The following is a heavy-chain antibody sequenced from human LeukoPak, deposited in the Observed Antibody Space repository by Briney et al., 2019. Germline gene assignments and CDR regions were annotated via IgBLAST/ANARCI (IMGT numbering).Heavy chain of an antibody. Sequence: SVKVSCKASGGTFSSYAISWVRQAPGQGLEWMGGIIPIFGTANYAQKFQGRVTITTDESTSTAYMELSSLRSEDTAVYYCARVDVWSGYYSHYYYYMDVWGKGTTVTVSS. CDR2: IIPIFGTA. CDR3: ARVDVWSGYYSHYYYYMDV. V-gene: IGHV1-69*05. D-gene: IGHD3-3*01. J-gene: IGHJ6*03. CDR1: GGTFSSYA.